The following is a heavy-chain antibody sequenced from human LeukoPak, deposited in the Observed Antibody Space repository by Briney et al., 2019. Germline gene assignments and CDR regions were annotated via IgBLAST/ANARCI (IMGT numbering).Heavy chain of an antibody. CDR3: ARARIAEAGPFDY. D-gene: IGHD6-13*01. V-gene: IGHV3-11*06. CDR2: ISSSSSYT. J-gene: IGHJ4*02. Sequence: GGSLRLSSAASGFTFSDYYMSWIRQAPGKGLEWVSYISSSSSYTNYADSVKGRFTISRDNAKNSLYLQMNSLRAEDTAVYYCARARIAEAGPFDYWGQGTLVTVSS. CDR1: GFTFSDYY.